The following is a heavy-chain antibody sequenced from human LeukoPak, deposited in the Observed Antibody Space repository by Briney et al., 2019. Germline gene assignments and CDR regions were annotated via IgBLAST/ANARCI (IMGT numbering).Heavy chain of an antibody. Sequence: GGSLRLSCAASGFTFTNYAMSWVRQAPGKGLEWVSGISGNGISTYYADSVKGRFTISRDNSKSTLYLQMDSLRADDTAVYYCAKEPSWNYYYHHSMDVWGKGTTVNVSS. D-gene: IGHD1-1*01. V-gene: IGHV3-23*01. CDR1: GFTFTNYA. J-gene: IGHJ6*03. CDR2: ISGNGIST. CDR3: AKEPSWNYYYHHSMDV.